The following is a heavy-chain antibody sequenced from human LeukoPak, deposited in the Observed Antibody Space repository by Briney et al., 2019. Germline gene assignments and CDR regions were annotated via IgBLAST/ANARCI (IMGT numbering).Heavy chain of an antibody. J-gene: IGHJ4*02. Sequence: GGSLRLSCAASGFTFSSYGMHWVRQAPGKGLEWVAVIWYDGSNKYYADSVKGRFTISRDNSKNTLYLQMNSLRAEDTAVYYCARDRAVAGLHFDYWGQGTLVTVSS. CDR1: GFTFSSYG. CDR3: ARDRAVAGLHFDY. V-gene: IGHV3-33*01. D-gene: IGHD6-19*01. CDR2: IWYDGSNK.